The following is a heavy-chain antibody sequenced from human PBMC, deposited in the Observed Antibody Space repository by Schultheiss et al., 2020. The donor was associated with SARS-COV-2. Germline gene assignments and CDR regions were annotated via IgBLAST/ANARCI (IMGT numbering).Heavy chain of an antibody. CDR2: INPSGGST. J-gene: IGHJ6*03. CDR1: GYTFTSYY. V-gene: IGHV1-46*01. D-gene: IGHD3-10*01. Sequence: ASVKVSCKASGYTFTSYYMHWVRQAPGQGLEWMGIINPSGGSTSYAQKFQGRVTMTRDTSTSTAYLELRSLTSDDTAVFYCARAASGKYYYMDVWGKGSTVTVSS. CDR3: ARAASGKYYYMDV.